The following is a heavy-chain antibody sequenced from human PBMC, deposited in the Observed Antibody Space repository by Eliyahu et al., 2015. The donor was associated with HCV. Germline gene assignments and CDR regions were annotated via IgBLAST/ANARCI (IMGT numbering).Heavy chain of an antibody. CDR3: AKEVTGAKYCSGGSCYSVY. CDR2: ISWNSGSI. Sequence: EVQLVESGGGLVQPGRSLRLSCAASGFTFDDYAMHWVRQAPGKGLGWVSGISWNSGSIGYADSVKGRFTISRDNAKNSLYLQMNSLRAEDTALYYCAKEVTGAKYCSGGSCYSVYWGQGTLVTVSS. D-gene: IGHD2-15*01. CDR1: GFTFDDYA. J-gene: IGHJ4*02. V-gene: IGHV3-9*01.